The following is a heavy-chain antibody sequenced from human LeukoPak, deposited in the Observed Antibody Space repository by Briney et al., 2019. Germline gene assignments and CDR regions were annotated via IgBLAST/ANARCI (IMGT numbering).Heavy chain of an antibody. D-gene: IGHD6-19*01. CDR3: AAGYSSGWEPMPFDI. J-gene: IGHJ3*02. CDR2: IIPIIGTA. CDR1: GGTFSSYA. Sequence: SVKVSCKASGGTFSSYAISWVRQAPGQGLEWMGGIIPIIGTANYAQKFQGRVTITADESTSTAYMELSSLRSEDTAVYYCAAGYSSGWEPMPFDIWGQGTMVTVSS. V-gene: IGHV1-69*13.